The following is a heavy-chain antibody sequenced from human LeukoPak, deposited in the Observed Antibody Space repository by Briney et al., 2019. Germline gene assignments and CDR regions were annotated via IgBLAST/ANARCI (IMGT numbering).Heavy chain of an antibody. CDR2: VNHSGST. Sequence: SETLSLTCAVYGGSFSGYYWSWIRQPPGKGQEWIGEVNHSGSTNYNPSLKSRVTISVDTSKNQFSLKLSSVTAADTAVYYCARAVYRFDYWGQGTLVTVSS. CDR3: ARAVYRFDY. J-gene: IGHJ4*02. CDR1: GGSFSGYY. V-gene: IGHV4-34*01. D-gene: IGHD4-11*01.